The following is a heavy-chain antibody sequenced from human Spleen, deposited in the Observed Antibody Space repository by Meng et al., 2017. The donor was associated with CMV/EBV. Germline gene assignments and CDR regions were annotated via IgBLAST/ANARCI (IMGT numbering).Heavy chain of an antibody. V-gene: IGHV3-30*04. D-gene: IGHD1-26*01. CDR1: GFTFGRYT. CDR2: MAYDGDNA. Sequence: GESLKISCAASGFTFGRYTMHWVRQAPGKGLEWVAVMAYDGDNAHYPDSVKGRFTISRDNSNNTLYLQMNSLRAEDTAVYYCAREVGATDYFDYWGQGTLVTVSS. J-gene: IGHJ4*02. CDR3: AREVGATDYFDY.